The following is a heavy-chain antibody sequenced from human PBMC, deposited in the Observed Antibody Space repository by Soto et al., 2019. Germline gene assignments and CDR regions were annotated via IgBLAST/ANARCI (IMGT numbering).Heavy chain of an antibody. V-gene: IGHV4-59*08. D-gene: IGHD3-22*01. J-gene: IGHJ4*02. CDR1: GGSISSYY. Sequence: SETLSLTCTVYGGSISSYYWSWIRQPPGKGLEWIGYIYYSGSTNYNPSLKSRVTISVDTSKNQFSLKLSSVTAADTAVYYCARSPYYYDSSGYSKLLYYFDYWGQGTLVTVSS. CDR3: ARSPYYYDSSGYSKLLYYFDY. CDR2: IYYSGST.